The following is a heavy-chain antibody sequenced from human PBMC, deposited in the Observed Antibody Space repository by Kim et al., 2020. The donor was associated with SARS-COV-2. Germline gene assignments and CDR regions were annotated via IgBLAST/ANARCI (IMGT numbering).Heavy chain of an antibody. V-gene: IGHV3-30-3*01. Sequence: GGSLRLSCAASGFTFSSYAMHWVRQAPGKGLEWVAVISYDGSNKYYADSVKGRFTISRDNSKNTLYLQMNSLRAEDTAVYYCARVGALFDIWGQGTMVTVSS. J-gene: IGHJ3*02. CDR2: ISYDGSNK. CDR3: ARVGALFDI. CDR1: GFTFSSYA.